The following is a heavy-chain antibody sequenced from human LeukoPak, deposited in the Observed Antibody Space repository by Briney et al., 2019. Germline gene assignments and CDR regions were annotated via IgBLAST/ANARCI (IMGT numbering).Heavy chain of an antibody. CDR2: ISSSSTI. CDR3: ARGNLQLGCFDY. D-gene: IGHD6-13*01. V-gene: IGHV3-48*02. CDR1: GFTFSSYS. Sequence: PGGSLRLSCAASGFTFSSYSMNWVRQAPGKGLEWVSYISSSSTIYYADSVKGRFTISRDNAKNSLYLQMNSLRDEDTAVYYCARGNLQLGCFDYWGQGTLVTVSS. J-gene: IGHJ4*02.